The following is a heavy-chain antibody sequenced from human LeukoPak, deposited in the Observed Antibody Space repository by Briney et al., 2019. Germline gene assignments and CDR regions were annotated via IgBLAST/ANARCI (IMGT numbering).Heavy chain of an antibody. CDR3: ARDLSWSFDY. Sequence: GGSLRLSCAASGFTFSTFSMNWIRQAPGKGLEWISYRSNDIIRYAYSVKGRFIISRDNAKNSLYLQMNSLRAEDTAVYYCARDLSWSFDYWGQGTLVTVSS. J-gene: IGHJ4*02. CDR2: RSNDII. V-gene: IGHV3-48*01. CDR1: GFTFSTFS. D-gene: IGHD3-10*01.